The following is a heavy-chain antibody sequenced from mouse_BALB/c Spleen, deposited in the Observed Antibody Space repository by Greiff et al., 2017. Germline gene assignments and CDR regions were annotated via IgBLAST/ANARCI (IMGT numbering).Heavy chain of an antibody. V-gene: IGHV1-85*01. D-gene: IGHD1-1*01. CDR2: IFPGDGST. CDR3: AREGIYYYGSSYVEFAY. CDR1: GYTFTSYD. J-gene: IGHJ3*01. Sequence: QVQLQQSGAELVKPGASVKLSCKASGYTFTSYDINWVRQRPEQGLEWIGWIFPGDGSTKYNEKFKGKATLTSDKSSSTAYMELSSLTSEDSAVYYCAREGIYYYGSSYVEFAYWGQGTLVTVSA.